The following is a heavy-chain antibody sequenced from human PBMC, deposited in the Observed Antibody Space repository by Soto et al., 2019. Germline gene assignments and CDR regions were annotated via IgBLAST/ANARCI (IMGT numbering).Heavy chain of an antibody. D-gene: IGHD1-1*01. CDR2: ISRDGNAI. CDR1: GFIFSDYY. J-gene: IGHJ5*02. CDR3: ARGAEMSSLTKWFDP. V-gene: IGHV3-11*01. Sequence: GGALRLSCAASGFIFSDYYMSWIRQAPGKGLEWLAYISRDGNAIFYADSVIGRFTVSRDNAKNSLFLQMDDLRAEDTAMFFCARGAEMSSLTKWFDPWGQGTLVTVSS.